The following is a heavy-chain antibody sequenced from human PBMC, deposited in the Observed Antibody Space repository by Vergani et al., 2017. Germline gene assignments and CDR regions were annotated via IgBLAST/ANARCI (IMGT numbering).Heavy chain of an antibody. CDR1: VGTFSSYA. Sequence: QVQLVQSGAEVKKPGSSVKVSCKASVGTFSSYAISWVLQAPGQGLEWMGGIIPIFGIANYAQKFQGRVTITADKSTSTAYMELSSLRSEDTAVYYCARDGWEGARITSARWFDPWGQGTLVTVSS. D-gene: IGHD1-26*01. CDR3: ARDGWEGARITSARWFDP. J-gene: IGHJ5*02. CDR2: IIPIFGIA. V-gene: IGHV1-69*17.